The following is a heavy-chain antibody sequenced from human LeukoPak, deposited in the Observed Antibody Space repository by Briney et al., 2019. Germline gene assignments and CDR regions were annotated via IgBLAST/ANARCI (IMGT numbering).Heavy chain of an antibody. CDR3: VRHLSDITSCPNY. CDR1: GSSFTRYW. J-gene: IGHJ4*02. CDR2: IYPGDSET. Sequence: GESLKISCKGSGSSFTRYWIGWVRQMPEKGLEWMGIIYPGDSETRYSPSFQGQVTISADKSISTTFLQWSSLKASDTAIYYCVRHLSDITSCPNYWGPGTLITVAS. D-gene: IGHD2-2*01. V-gene: IGHV5-51*01.